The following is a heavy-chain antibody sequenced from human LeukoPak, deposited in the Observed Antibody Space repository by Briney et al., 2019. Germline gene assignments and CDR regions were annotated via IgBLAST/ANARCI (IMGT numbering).Heavy chain of an antibody. J-gene: IGHJ3*02. D-gene: IGHD4-17*01. CDR3: ARSSAVTMGGAFDI. CDR2: IYYSGST. CDR1: GGSIRSYY. Sequence: PSETLSLTCTVPGGSIRSYYWRWIRQPPGKGLEWIGYIYYSGSTNYNPSLKSRVTISIDTSKNQFSLKLSSVTAADTAVYYCARSSAVTMGGAFDIWGQGTMVTVSS. V-gene: IGHV4-59*01.